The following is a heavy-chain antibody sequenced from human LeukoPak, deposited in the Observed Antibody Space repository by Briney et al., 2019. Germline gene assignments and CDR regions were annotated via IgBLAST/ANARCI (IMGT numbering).Heavy chain of an antibody. CDR1: GFTFSSYG. CDR3: AKGSSKYGDYINYYGMDV. J-gene: IGHJ6*02. D-gene: IGHD4-17*01. V-gene: IGHV3-30*02. Sequence: GGSLRLSCAASGFTFSSYGMHWVRQAAGKGLEWVAFIRYDGSNKYYADSVKGRFTISRDNSKNTLYLQMNSLRAEDTAVYYCAKGSSKYGDYINYYGMDVWGQGTTVTVSS. CDR2: IRYDGSNK.